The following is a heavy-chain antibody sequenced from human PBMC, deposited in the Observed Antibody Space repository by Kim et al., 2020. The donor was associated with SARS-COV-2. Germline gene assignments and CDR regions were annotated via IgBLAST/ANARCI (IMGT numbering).Heavy chain of an antibody. Sequence: TTEYAASVKGRFTISRDDSKSIAYLQMNSLKTEDTAVYYCQSGSYSNFDYWGQGTLVTVSS. J-gene: IGHJ4*02. CDR3: QSGSYSNFDY. V-gene: IGHV3-49*02. CDR2: TT. D-gene: IGHD1-26*01.